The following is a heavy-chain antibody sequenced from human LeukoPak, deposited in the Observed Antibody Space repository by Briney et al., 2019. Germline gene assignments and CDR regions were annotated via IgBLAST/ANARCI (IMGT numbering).Heavy chain of an antibody. Sequence: GGSLRLSCAASGFSFSSYWMHWVRQAPGKGLVWVSRINTDGSSTYYADFVKGRFTISRDNAKNTPYLQMNSLRAEDTAVYYCARGLYYDFWSGQYYFDYWGQGTLVTVSS. D-gene: IGHD3-3*01. CDR2: INTDGSST. CDR3: ARGLYYDFWSGQYYFDY. J-gene: IGHJ4*02. CDR1: GFSFSSYW. V-gene: IGHV3-74*01.